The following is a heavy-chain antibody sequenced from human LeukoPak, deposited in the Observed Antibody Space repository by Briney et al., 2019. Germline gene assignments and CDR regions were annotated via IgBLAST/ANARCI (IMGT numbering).Heavy chain of an antibody. CDR3: ARKGSGIDY. J-gene: IGHJ4*02. V-gene: IGHV3-20*04. CDR2: INWSGGTI. Sequence: GGSLRLSCAASGFTFENYGMTWVRQAPGKGLEWVSHINWSGGTIDYADSVKGRFTISRDDAKRSLYLQMNSLTAEDTALYYCARKGSGIDYWVQGALVAVSS. CDR1: GFTFENYG. D-gene: IGHD2-15*01.